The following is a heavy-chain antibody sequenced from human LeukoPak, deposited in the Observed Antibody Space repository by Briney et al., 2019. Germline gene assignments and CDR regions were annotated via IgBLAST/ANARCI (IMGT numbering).Heavy chain of an antibody. D-gene: IGHD1/OR15-1a*01. Sequence: GASVKVSCKASGYTFTDYYMHWVRQAPGQGLDWVGWINPTSGATNYAQKFQGRVTTTRDTSNNTSYMELSRLRSDDTAVYYCAREFRTTTWSFDAIDLWGQGTMVTVSS. CDR3: AREFRTTTWSFDAIDL. J-gene: IGHJ3*01. V-gene: IGHV1-2*02. CDR1: GYTFTDYY. CDR2: INPTSGAT.